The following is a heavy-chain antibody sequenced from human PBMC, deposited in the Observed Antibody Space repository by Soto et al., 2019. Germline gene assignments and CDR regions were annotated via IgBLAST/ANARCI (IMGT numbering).Heavy chain of an antibody. V-gene: IGHV6-1*01. CDR1: GDSVSSNSAI. CDR3: ARHRYGGYGIYIDY. D-gene: IGHD5-12*01. J-gene: IGHJ4*02. Sequence: SQTLSLTCAISGDSVSSNSAIWNWIRQSPSRGLEWLGRTYYRSKWYNDYAVSVKSRITINPDTSKNQFSLQLNSVTAADTAVYYCARHRYGGYGIYIDYWGQGTLVTVSS. CDR2: TYYRSKWYN.